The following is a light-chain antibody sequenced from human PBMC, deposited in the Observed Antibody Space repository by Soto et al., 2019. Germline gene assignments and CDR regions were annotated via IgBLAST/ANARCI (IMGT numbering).Light chain of an antibody. CDR1: QSVGNS. Sequence: EIVLTQSPATLSLSPGGRATLSCRASQSVGNSLAWYQQKPGLAPRLLIYDTSNRATGIPARFSGSGSGTDFTLTISSLEPEDFAVYYCQQRSDWPLTFGGGTKVEIK. CDR3: QQRSDWPLT. V-gene: IGKV3-11*01. CDR2: DTS. J-gene: IGKJ4*01.